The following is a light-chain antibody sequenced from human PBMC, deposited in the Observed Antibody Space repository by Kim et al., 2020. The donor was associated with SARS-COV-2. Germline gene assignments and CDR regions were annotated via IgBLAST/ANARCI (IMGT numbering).Light chain of an antibody. J-gene: IGKJ2*01. CDR2: GAS. CDR1: KSVSSGY. CDR3: QQYGSSPRT. Sequence: LSPGERATLSCRASKSVSSGYLAWYQQKPGQAPRLLIFGASSRATGIPDRFSGSGSGTDFTLTINRLEPEDFAVYYCQQYGSSPRTFGQGTKLEI. V-gene: IGKV3-20*01.